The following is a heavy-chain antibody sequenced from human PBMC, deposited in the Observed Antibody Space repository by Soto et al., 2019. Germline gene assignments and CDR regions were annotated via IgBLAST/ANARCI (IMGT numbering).Heavy chain of an antibody. J-gene: IGHJ5*02. CDR3: ARDSSGWFDGWFDP. CDR1: GGSISSYY. CDR2: IYYSGST. Sequence: QVQLQESGPGLVKPSETLSLTCTVSGGSISSYYWSWIRQPPGKGLEWIGYIYYSGSTNYNPSLKSRVTISVDTSKNQFSLKLNSVTAADTAVYYCARDSSGWFDGWFDPWGQGTLVTVSS. D-gene: IGHD6-19*01. V-gene: IGHV4-59*01.